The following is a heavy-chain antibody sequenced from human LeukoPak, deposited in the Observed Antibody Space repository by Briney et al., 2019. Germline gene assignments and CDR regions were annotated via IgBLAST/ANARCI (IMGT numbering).Heavy chain of an antibody. D-gene: IGHD3-10*01. V-gene: IGHV7-4-1*02. J-gene: IGHJ6*02. CDR3: ARRYYYGSGSSTSIYYYYGMDV. CDR1: GYTFTSYA. Sequence: ASVKVSCKAPGYTFTSYAMNWVRQAPGQGLEWMGWINTNTGNPTYAQGFTGRFVFSLDTSVSTAYLQISSLKAEDTAVYYCARRYYYGSGSSTSIYYYYGMDVWGQGTTVTVSS. CDR2: INTNTGNP.